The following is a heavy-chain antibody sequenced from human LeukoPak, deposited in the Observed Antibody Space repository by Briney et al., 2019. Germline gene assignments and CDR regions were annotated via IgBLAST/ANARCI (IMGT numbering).Heavy chain of an antibody. V-gene: IGHV3-48*01. Sequence: GGSLRLSCAASGFIFSSKSMNWVRQAPGKGLEWVSYISYGSGTIYYADSVKGRFTISRDNSESTLYLQMNSLRAEDTALYYCARDDYTSSWYLDYWGQGTLVTVSS. D-gene: IGHD6-13*01. CDR2: ISYGSGTI. CDR1: GFIFSSKS. CDR3: ARDDYTSSWYLDY. J-gene: IGHJ4*02.